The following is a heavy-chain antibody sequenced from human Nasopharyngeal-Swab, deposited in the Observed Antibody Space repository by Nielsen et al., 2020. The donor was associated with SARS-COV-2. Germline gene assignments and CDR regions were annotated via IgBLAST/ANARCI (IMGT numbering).Heavy chain of an antibody. CDR3: AKDTRSGLVRGVITDY. CDR2: ISYDGNNK. Sequence: WIRQPPGKGLEWVAVISYDGNNKYYVDSVKGRFTISRDNSKNTLYLQMNSLRAEDTAVYYCAKDTRSGLVRGVITDYWGQGTLVTVSS. D-gene: IGHD3-10*01. V-gene: IGHV3-30*18. J-gene: IGHJ4*02.